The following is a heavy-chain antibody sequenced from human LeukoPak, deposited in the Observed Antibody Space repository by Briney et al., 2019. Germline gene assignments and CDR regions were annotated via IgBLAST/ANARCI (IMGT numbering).Heavy chain of an antibody. Sequence: GRSLRLSCAASGFTFDDYAMHWVRQPPGKGLEWVSGISWNSGRIDYADSVKGRFNISRDNAKKSLYLQMNSLRAEDMALYYCAKSSPGYSSGWLQHWGQGTLVTVSS. D-gene: IGHD6-19*01. CDR2: ISWNSGRI. J-gene: IGHJ1*01. CDR3: AKSSPGYSSGWLQH. CDR1: GFTFDDYA. V-gene: IGHV3-9*03.